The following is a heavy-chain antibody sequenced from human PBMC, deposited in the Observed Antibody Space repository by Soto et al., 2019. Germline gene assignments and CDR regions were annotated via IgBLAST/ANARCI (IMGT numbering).Heavy chain of an antibody. CDR2: ISAHNGNT. V-gene: IGHV1-18*01. D-gene: IGHD1-1*01. J-gene: IGHJ4*02. CDR1: GYAFTTYG. CDR3: ARGRYGDY. Sequence: QVHLMQSGAEVKKPGASVKVSCKGSGYAFTTYGITWVRQAPGQGLEWMGWISAHNGNTNYAQKLQGRVTVTRDTSTGTAYMELRSLRSDDTAVYYCARGRYGDYWGQGALVTVSS.